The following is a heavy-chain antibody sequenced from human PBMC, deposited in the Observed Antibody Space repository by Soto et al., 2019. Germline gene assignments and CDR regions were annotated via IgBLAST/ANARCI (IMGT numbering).Heavy chain of an antibody. CDR2: MYFRGST. V-gene: IGHV4-59*01. CDR1: GGSISSYY. D-gene: IGHD1-26*01. Sequence: SETLSLTCTVSGGSISSYYWSWIRQPPGKGLEWIGYMYFRGSTNYNPSLKSRVTISVDTSKNQFSLKLSSVTAADTAVYYCARDRSGSYYPSFSDYWGQGILVTVS. CDR3: ARDRSGSYYPSFSDY. J-gene: IGHJ4*02.